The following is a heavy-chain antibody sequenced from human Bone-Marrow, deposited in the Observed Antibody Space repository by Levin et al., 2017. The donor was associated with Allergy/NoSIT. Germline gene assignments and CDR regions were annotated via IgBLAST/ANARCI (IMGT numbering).Heavy chain of an antibody. D-gene: IGHD2-2*01. CDR2: IYLNNGAT. J-gene: IGHJ4*02. CDR1: GYNFADYY. CDR3: ARDGLSDMPELDC. V-gene: IGHV1-2*02. Sequence: ASVKVSCKASGYNFADYYLYWLRQAPGQGLEWIGWIYLNNGATSYAQKFQGRVSLTRDTSITTAYMELSSLTPDDTAVYYCARDGLSDMPELDCWGQGTLVIVSS.